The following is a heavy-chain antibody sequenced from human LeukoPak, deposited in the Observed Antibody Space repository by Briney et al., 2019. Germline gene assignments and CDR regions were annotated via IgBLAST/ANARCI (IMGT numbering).Heavy chain of an antibody. CDR2: ISAYNGNT. CDR1: GYTFTSYG. CDR3: ARDGDGAGEQLSPAHNWFDP. D-gene: IGHD3-10*01. V-gene: IGHV1-18*01. Sequence: ASVKVSCKASGYTFTSYGISWVRQAPGQGLEWMGWISAYNGNTNYAQKLQGRVTMTTDTSTSTAYMELRSLRSDDTAVYYCARDGDGAGEQLSPAHNWFDPWGQGTLVTVSS. J-gene: IGHJ5*02.